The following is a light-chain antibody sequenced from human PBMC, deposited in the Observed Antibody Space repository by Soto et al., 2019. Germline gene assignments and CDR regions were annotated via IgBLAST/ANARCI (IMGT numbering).Light chain of an antibody. Sequence: DIQMTQSPSTLSASVGDRVTITCRASQYISSWLAWYQQKPGKAPKLLIYKASSLESVVPSRFSGSVSGTEFTLTISSLQPDDFATYYCQQYNSQRTFGQGTKVEIK. J-gene: IGKJ1*01. CDR2: KAS. V-gene: IGKV1-5*03. CDR1: QYISSW. CDR3: QQYNSQRT.